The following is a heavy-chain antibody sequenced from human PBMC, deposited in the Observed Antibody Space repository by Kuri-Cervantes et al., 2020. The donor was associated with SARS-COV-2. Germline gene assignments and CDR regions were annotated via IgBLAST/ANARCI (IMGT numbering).Heavy chain of an antibody. CDR1: GGSISSGGYY. D-gene: IGHD2-21*01. V-gene: IGHV4-30-2*01. Sequence: LRPSGPVSGGSISSGGYYWSWIRQPPGKGLEWIGYIYHSGSTYYNPSLKCRVTISVDRSKNQFSLKLSSVTAADTAVYYCARACVGGDYVDYWGQGTLVTISS. CDR3: ARACVGGDYVDY. J-gene: IGHJ4*02. CDR2: IYHSGST.